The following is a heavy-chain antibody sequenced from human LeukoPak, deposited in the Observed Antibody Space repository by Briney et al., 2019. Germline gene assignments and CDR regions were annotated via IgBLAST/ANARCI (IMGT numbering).Heavy chain of an antibody. J-gene: IGHJ4*02. V-gene: IGHV3-66*01. Sequence: GGSLRLSCAASGFTFSSNYMSWVRQAPGKGLEWVSVIYSGGSTYYADSVKGRFTISRDNSKNTLYLQMNSLRVEDTAVYYCARRGVAASPSPFDYWGQGTLVTVSS. D-gene: IGHD2-15*01. CDR1: GFTFSSNY. CDR2: IYSGGST. CDR3: ARRGVAASPSPFDY.